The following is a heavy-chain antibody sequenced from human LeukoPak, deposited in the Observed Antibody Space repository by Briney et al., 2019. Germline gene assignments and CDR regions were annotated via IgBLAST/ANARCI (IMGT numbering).Heavy chain of an antibody. CDR3: ARVAKERVGGVYYFDY. D-gene: IGHD1-1*01. J-gene: IGHJ4*02. CDR1: GFTFSDYD. Sequence: SGGSLRLSCAASGFTFSDYDMHWVRQATGKGLEWVSAIGTAGDTYYTGSVKGRFTISRENAKNSLYPQMNSLRAGDTAVYYCARVAKERVGGVYYFDYWGQGTLVTVSS. V-gene: IGHV3-13*01. CDR2: IGTAGDT.